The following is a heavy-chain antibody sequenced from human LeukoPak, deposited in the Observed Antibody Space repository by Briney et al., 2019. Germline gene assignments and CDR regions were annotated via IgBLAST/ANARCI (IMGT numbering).Heavy chain of an antibody. D-gene: IGHD3-10*01. CDR3: AKNYYGSGSYYNDAFDI. CDR2: ISGSGGST. Sequence: PGGSLRLSCAASGFTFSSYAMSWVRQAPGKGLEWVSAISGSGGSTYYADSVKGRFTISRDNSKNTLYLQMNSLRAEDTAVYYCAKNYYGSGSYYNDAFDIWGQGTMVTVSS. V-gene: IGHV3-23*01. J-gene: IGHJ3*02. CDR1: GFTFSSYA.